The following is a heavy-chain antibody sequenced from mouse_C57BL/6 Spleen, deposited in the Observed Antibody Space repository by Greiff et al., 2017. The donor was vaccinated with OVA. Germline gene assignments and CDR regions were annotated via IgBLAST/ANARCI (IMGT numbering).Heavy chain of an antibody. CDR2: ISYDGSN. CDR1: GYSITSGYY. D-gene: IGHD2-1*01. J-gene: IGHJ2*01. CDR3: ARDGRGIYYAPFDY. Sequence: EVKLQESGPGLVKPSQSLSLTCSVTGYSITSGYYWNWIRQFPGNKLEWMGYISYDGSNNYNPSLKNRNSITRYTSKYLFFLKLNSVTTEDTATDYCARDGRGIYYAPFDYWGQGTTLTVSS. V-gene: IGHV3-6*01.